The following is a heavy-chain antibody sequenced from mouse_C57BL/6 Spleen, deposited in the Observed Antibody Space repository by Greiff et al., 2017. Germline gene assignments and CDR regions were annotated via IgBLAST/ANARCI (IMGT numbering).Heavy chain of an antibody. D-gene: IGHD2-1*01. CDR3: VYGNYGYFDV. Sequence: QVQLQQPGAELVMPGASVKLSCKASGYTFTSYWMHWVKQRPGQGLEWIGEIDPSDSYTNYNQKFKGKSTLTVDKSSSTAYSQLSSLTSEDSAVYYCVYGNYGYFDVWGTGTTVTVSS. V-gene: IGHV1-69*01. CDR1: GYTFTSYW. J-gene: IGHJ1*03. CDR2: IDPSDSYT.